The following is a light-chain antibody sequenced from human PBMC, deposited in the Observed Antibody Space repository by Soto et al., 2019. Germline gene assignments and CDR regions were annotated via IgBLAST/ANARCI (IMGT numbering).Light chain of an antibody. J-gene: IGLJ2*01. CDR1: RSDVGGYNY. Sequence: QSALTQPRSVSGSPGQSVTISCTGSRSDVGGYNYVSWYQQHPGKAPKLMIYDVSKRPSGVPDRFSGSKSGNTASLTISGLQAEDEADYYCCSYAGSDTLVFGGGTKVTVL. CDR3: CSYAGSDTLV. CDR2: DVS. V-gene: IGLV2-11*01.